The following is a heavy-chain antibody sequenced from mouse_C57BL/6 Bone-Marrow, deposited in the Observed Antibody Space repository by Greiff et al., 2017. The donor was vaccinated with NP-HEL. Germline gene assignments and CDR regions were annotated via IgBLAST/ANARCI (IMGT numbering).Heavy chain of an antibody. D-gene: IGHD2-3*01. V-gene: IGHV5-4*01. CDR1: GFTFSSYA. CDR2: ISDGGSYT. J-gene: IGHJ4*01. CDR3: ARDRWLLRGDY. Sequence: EVHLVESGGGLVKPGGSLKLSCAASGFTFSSYAMSWVRQTPEKRLEWVATISDGGSYTYYPDNVKGRFTISRDNAKNNLYLQMSHLKSEDTAMYYCARDRWLLRGDYWGQGTSVTVSS.